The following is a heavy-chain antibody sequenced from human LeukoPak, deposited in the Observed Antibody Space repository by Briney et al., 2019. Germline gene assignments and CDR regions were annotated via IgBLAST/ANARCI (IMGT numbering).Heavy chain of an antibody. J-gene: IGHJ4*02. D-gene: IGHD6-13*01. V-gene: IGHV1-18*01. Sequence: GASVKVSCKASGYTFTSYGISWVRQAPGQGLEWMGWISAYNGNTNYAQKLQGRVTMTTDTSTSTAYMELRSLRSDDTAVYYCASGIAAAGTGRPFDYWGQGTLVTVSS. CDR2: ISAYNGNT. CDR3: ASGIAAAGTGRPFDY. CDR1: GYTFTSYG.